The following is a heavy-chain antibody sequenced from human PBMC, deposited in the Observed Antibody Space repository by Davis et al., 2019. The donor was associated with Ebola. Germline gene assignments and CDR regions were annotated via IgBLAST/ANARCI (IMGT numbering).Heavy chain of an antibody. CDR3: GRGPNYGGRTDYFDS. CDR2: IKKDGSEK. Sequence: GESLKISCAASGFTFSSYAMSWVRQAPGKGLELVASIKKDGSEKVDVASVRGRFTISRDNAENTLFLQMNSLRVEDTAVYYCGRGPNYGGRTDYFDSWGQGTLVTVSS. D-gene: IGHD4-23*01. CDR1: GFTFSSYA. J-gene: IGHJ4*02. V-gene: IGHV3-7*01.